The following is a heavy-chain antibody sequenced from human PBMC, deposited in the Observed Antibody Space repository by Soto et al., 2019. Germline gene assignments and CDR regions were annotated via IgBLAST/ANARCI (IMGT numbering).Heavy chain of an antibody. Sequence: GGSLRLSCVASGFSLANYPMNWVRQTPGKGLEWISYSSPRGDTIYYADSVEGRFTISRDNARNSLSLHMSSLRDEGSALYYCAKAPHTNGVWPYYFESWAQG. J-gene: IGHJ4*02. CDR3: AKAPHTNGVWPYYFES. CDR1: GFSLANYP. CDR2: SSPRGDTI. V-gene: IGHV3-48*02. D-gene: IGHD4-17*01.